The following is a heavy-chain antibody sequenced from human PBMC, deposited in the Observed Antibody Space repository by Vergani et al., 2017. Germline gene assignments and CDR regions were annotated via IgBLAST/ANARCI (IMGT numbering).Heavy chain of an antibody. J-gene: IGHJ4*02. CDR1: GFTFSDYY. V-gene: IGHV3-11*05. D-gene: IGHD3-9*01. CDR3: AREYYDILTGYSTRSYYFDY. Sequence: QVQLVESGGGLVKPGGSLRLSCAASGFTFSDYYMSWIRQAPGKGLEWVSYISSSSSYTNYADSVKGRFTISRDNAKNSLYLQMNSLRAEDTAEYYCAREYYDILTGYSTRSYYFDYWGQGTLVTVSS. CDR2: ISSSSSYT.